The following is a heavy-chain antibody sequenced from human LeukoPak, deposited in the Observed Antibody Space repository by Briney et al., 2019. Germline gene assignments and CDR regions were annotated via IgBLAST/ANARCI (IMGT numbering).Heavy chain of an antibody. CDR3: ARVAPTDTGFDY. D-gene: IGHD5-18*01. J-gene: IGHJ4*02. V-gene: IGHV1-18*01. CDR1: GYTFTSYD. CDR2: ISAYNGNT. Sequence: ASVKVSCKASGYTFTSYDINWVRQATGQGLEWMGWISAYNGNTNYAQKLQGRVTMTTDTSTSTAYMELRSLRSDDTAVYYCARVAPTDTGFDYWGQGTLVTVSS.